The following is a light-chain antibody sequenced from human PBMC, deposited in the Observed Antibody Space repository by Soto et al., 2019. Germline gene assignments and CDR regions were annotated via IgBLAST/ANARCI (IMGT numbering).Light chain of an antibody. V-gene: IGLV1-40*01. CDR3: HSYDSSLSGWV. CDR2: GNS. Sequence: QSALTQPPSVSGAPGQRVTISCTGSSSNIGAGYDVHWYQQLPGTAPKLLIYGNSNRPSGVPDRFSGPKSGTSASLAITGLQAVYEADYYGHSYDSSLSGWVFGGGTKLTVL. J-gene: IGLJ3*02. CDR1: SSNIGAGYD.